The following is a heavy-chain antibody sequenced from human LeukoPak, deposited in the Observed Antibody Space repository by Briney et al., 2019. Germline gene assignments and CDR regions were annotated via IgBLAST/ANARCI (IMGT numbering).Heavy chain of an antibody. CDR1: GGTFSSYA. CDR3: ARDIARQYCSSNSCYSSWFDP. Sequence: GASVKVSCKASGGTFSSYAISWVRQAPGQGLEWMGWISAYNGNANYAQKLQGRVTMTTDTSTSTAYMELRSLRSDDTAVYYCARDIARQYCSSNSCYSSWFDPWGQGTLVTVSS. J-gene: IGHJ5*02. V-gene: IGHV1-18*04. CDR2: ISAYNGNA. D-gene: IGHD2-2*02.